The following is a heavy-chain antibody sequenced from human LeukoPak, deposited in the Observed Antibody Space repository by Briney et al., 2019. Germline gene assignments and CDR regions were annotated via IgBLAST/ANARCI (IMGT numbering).Heavy chain of an antibody. D-gene: IGHD2-15*01. Sequence: GGSLRLSCAASGFTFSSYGMHWVRQAPGKGLEWVAVISYDGSNKYYADSVKGRSTISRDNSKNTLYLQMNSLRAEDTAVYYCAKRGYCSGGSCPKAYYFDYWGKGTLVTVSS. CDR2: ISYDGSNK. CDR3: AKRGYCSGGSCPKAYYFDY. CDR1: GFTFSSYG. V-gene: IGHV3-30*18. J-gene: IGHJ4*02.